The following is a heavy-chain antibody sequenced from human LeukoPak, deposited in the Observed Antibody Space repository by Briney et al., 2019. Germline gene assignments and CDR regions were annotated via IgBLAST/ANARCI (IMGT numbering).Heavy chain of an antibody. CDR1: GYSISSSYS. CDR3: ARNVPSSGWYVPDAFDI. J-gene: IGHJ3*02. D-gene: IGHD6-19*01. Sequence: SETLSLTCTVSGYSISSSYSWGWIRQSPGKGLEWVATIYHRGKTYYNPSLQSRVTISIDTSKNQFSLRLSSVTAADTAVYYCARNVPSSGWYVPDAFDIWGQGTMVTVSS. V-gene: IGHV4-38-2*02. CDR2: IYHRGKT.